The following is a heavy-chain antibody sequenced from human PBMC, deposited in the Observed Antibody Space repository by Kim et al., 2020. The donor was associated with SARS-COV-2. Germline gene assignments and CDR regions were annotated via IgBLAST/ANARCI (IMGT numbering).Heavy chain of an antibody. CDR1: GFAFSSSW. CDR3: TTAGNFRFDS. V-gene: IGHV3-74*01. CDR2: MNSDGRTI. J-gene: IGHJ5*01. Sequence: GGSLRLSCAASGFAFSSSWMHWVRQAPGKGLVWVSRMNSDGRTIDYADSVKGRFTISRDNATNTLFLQMHSLRVEDTAVYYCTTAGNFRFDSWGQGTLVTVCS. D-gene: IGHD1-7*01.